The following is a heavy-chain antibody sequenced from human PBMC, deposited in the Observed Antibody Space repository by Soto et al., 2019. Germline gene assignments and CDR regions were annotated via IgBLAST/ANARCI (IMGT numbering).Heavy chain of an antibody. CDR3: ARGAIVVVPAARGGYYYYGMDV. J-gene: IGHJ6*02. Sequence: QVQLVQSGAEVKKPGASVKVSCKASGYTFTSYGISWVRQAPGQGLEWMGWISAYNGNTNYAQKLQGRVTMTTDTTTSRAYMEQRSLRSDDTAVYYCARGAIVVVPAARGGYYYYGMDVWGQGTTVTVSS. CDR1: GYTFTSYG. CDR2: ISAYNGNT. V-gene: IGHV1-18*01. D-gene: IGHD2-2*01.